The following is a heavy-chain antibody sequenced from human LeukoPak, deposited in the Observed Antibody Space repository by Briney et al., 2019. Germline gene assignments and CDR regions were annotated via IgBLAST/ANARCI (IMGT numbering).Heavy chain of an antibody. V-gene: IGHV1-18*01. J-gene: IGHJ4*02. CDR2: ISAYNGNT. CDR1: GYTFTSYG. D-gene: IGHD6-6*01. CDR3: ARERYEYSSSYYFDY. Sequence: EASVKVSCKASGYTFTSYGISWVRQAPGQGLEWMGWISAYNGNTNYAQKLQGRVTMTTDTSTSTAYMELRSLRSDDTAVYYCARERYEYSSSYYFDYWGQGTLVTVSS.